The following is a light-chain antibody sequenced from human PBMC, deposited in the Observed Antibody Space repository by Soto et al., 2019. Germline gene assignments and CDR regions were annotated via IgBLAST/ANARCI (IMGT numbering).Light chain of an antibody. J-gene: IGKJ3*01. CDR2: KAS. CDR3: QQYNTYRFT. V-gene: IGKV1-5*03. Sequence: DIQMTQSPSTLSASVGARVTITCRASQSISSWLAWYQQKPGKAPKLLIYKASSLESGVPSRFSGSGSGTEFTLTISRLQPDDFATYYCQQYNTYRFTFGPGTKVDIK. CDR1: QSISSW.